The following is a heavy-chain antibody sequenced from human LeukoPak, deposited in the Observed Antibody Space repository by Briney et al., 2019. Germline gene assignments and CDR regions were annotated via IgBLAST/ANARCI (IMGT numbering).Heavy chain of an antibody. CDR1: GFTFSSYS. J-gene: IGHJ5*02. Sequence: GRSLRLSCAASGFTFSSYSMNWVRQAPGKGLEWVSSISSSSSYIYYADSVKGRFTISRDNAKNSLYLQMNSLRAEDTAVYYCAKTEGYYWFDPWGQGTLVTVSS. D-gene: IGHD5-24*01. V-gene: IGHV3-21*01. CDR2: ISSSSSYI. CDR3: AKTEGYYWFDP.